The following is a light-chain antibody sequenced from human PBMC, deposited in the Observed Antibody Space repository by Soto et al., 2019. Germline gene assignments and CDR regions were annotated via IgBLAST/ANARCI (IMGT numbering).Light chain of an antibody. V-gene: IGKV3-11*01. CDR2: DAS. CDR1: QSVGTS. Sequence: EIVLTQSPATLSLSPGERATLSCRASQSVGTSLAWFHQKRGQAPRLLINDASKRATGIPGRFSGSGSGTDFTLTISSLEPEDFAVYYCPKRYGWPLTFGGGTRVEIK. J-gene: IGKJ4*01. CDR3: PKRYGWPLT.